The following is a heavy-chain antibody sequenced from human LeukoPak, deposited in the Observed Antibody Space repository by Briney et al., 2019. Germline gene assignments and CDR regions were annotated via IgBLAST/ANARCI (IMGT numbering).Heavy chain of an antibody. CDR2: IYLGDSDT. CDR3: ATFDFGDLGNAFDI. Sequence: GESLKISCQGSGDNFSNYWIGWVRQMPGKGLEWMGLIYLGDSDTRYSPSFQGQVTISADRSIDTAYLQLSSLKASDTAIYYCATFDFGDLGNAFDIWGQGTVVTVSS. J-gene: IGHJ3*02. V-gene: IGHV5-51*01. CDR1: GDNFSNYW. D-gene: IGHD4-17*01.